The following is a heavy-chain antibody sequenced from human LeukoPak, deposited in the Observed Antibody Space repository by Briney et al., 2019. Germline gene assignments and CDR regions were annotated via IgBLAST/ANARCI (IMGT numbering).Heavy chain of an antibody. Sequence: GGPLRLSCAASGFTFSSYAMSWVRQAAGKGLEWVSAISGSGGSTYYADSVKGRFTISRDNSKNTLYLQMNSLRAEDTAVYYCASGSYYEFDYWGQGTLVTVSS. CDR1: GFTFSSYA. CDR2: ISGSGGST. D-gene: IGHD1-26*01. J-gene: IGHJ4*02. CDR3: ASGSYYEFDY. V-gene: IGHV3-23*01.